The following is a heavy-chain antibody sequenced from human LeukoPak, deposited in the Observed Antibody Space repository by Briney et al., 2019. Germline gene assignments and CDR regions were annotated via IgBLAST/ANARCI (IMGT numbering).Heavy chain of an antibody. CDR3: ARHHYYGSGSYYSHYYYYYMDV. J-gene: IGHJ6*03. V-gene: IGHV4-34*01. CDR2: INHSGST. D-gene: IGHD3-10*01. Sequence: SETLSLTCAVYGGSFSGYYWSWIRQPPGKGLEWIGEINHSGSTNYNPSLKSRVTISVDTSKNQFSLKLSSVTAADTAVYYCARHHYYGSGSYYSHYYYYYMDVWGKGTTVTIS. CDR1: GGSFSGYY.